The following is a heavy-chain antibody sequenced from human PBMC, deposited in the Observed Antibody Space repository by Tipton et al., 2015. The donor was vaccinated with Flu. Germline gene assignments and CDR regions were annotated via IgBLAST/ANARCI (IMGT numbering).Heavy chain of an antibody. CDR1: GFTFSSYG. Sequence: SLRLSCAASGFTFSSYGMHWVRQAPGKGLEWVAVIRYDGSNKYYADSVKGRFTISRDNSKNTLYLQMNSLSAEDTAVYYCARDGDCGGDCYSDYWGQGTLLTVS. CDR2: IRYDGSNK. CDR3: ARDGDCGGDCYSDY. J-gene: IGHJ4*02. V-gene: IGHV3-33*01. D-gene: IGHD2-21*01.